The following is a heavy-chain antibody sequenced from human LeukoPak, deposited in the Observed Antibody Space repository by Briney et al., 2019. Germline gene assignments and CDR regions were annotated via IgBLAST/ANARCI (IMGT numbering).Heavy chain of an antibody. V-gene: IGHV3-33*01. CDR2: IWDDGSEK. J-gene: IGHJ3*02. CDR3: ARDGNFGYDAFDI. Sequence: GGSLRLSCAASGFTFSSYGMHWVRQAPGKGLEWVAVIWDDGSEKYYADSVKGRFSISSDNSKNTLYLQVNSLGAEDTAVYYCARDGNFGYDAFDIWGQGTMVTVSS. D-gene: IGHD3-10*01. CDR1: GFTFSSYG.